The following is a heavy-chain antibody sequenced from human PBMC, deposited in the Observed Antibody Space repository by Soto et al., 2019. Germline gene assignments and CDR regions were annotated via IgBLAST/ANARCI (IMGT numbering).Heavy chain of an antibody. CDR1: GFMFGAHW. J-gene: IGHJ5*02. Sequence: EVQLVEAGGGLVRPGGSLKLSCAVSGFMFGAHWMHWVRQGPDKGLVFVARINLDGTKTNYADFVEGRFTISRDNAKKALYLEMNSLRGDDTAVYFCARELVHGYLDLWGQGDLVTVSS. CDR2: INLDGTKT. D-gene: IGHD2-8*02. V-gene: IGHV3-74*01. CDR3: ARELVHGYLDL.